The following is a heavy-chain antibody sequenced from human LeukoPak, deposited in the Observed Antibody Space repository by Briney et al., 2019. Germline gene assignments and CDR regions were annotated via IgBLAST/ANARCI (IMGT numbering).Heavy chain of an antibody. D-gene: IGHD5-18*01. Sequence: ASVKVSCKAYGYTFTSYAMNWVRQAPGQGLEWIGWINTNTGNPTYAQGFTGRFVFSLDTSVSTAYLQISSLKAEDTAVYYCARSTRDTATVTWHWFDPWGQGTLVTVSS. J-gene: IGHJ5*02. V-gene: IGHV7-4-1*02. CDR2: INTNTGNP. CDR3: ARSTRDTATVTWHWFDP. CDR1: GYTFTSYA.